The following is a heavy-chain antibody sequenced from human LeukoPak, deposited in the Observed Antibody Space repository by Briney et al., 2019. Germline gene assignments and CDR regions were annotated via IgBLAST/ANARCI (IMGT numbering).Heavy chain of an antibody. Sequence: GALRLSCEASGFSFSTSGVHWVRQAPGEGLEWMAVISKDGRKNHYADSVKGRFTISRDNSKRTLFLQMNSLRPEDTAIYYCARDLLNYGSAYYDVGIFDSWGQGTLVTVSS. CDR3: ARDLLNYGSAYYDVGIFDS. CDR1: GFSFSTSG. J-gene: IGHJ4*02. D-gene: IGHD3-10*01. V-gene: IGHV3-30*04. CDR2: ISKDGRKN.